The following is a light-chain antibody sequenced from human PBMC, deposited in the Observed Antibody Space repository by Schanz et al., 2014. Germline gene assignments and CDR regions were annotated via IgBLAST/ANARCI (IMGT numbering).Light chain of an antibody. CDR2: QVT. V-gene: IGLV2-8*01. CDR1: SSDVGGHDY. J-gene: IGLJ1*01. CDR3: NSYTSSSPYV. Sequence: QSALTQPPSASGAPGQSVTISCTGTSSDVGGHDYVSWYQHHPGKAPKVMIYQVTKRPSGVPDRFSGSKSGNTASLTVSGLQAEDEADYYCNSYTSSSPYVFGTGTKLTVL.